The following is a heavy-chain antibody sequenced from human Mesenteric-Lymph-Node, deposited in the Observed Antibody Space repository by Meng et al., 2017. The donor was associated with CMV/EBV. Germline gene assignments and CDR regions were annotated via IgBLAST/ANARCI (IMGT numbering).Heavy chain of an antibody. D-gene: IGHD6-13*01. J-gene: IGHJ6*02. CDR2: IKRDGSEK. CDR1: GFTFSAYW. CDR3: ASLGIAAAEHYYYYGMDV. Sequence: GESLKISCAASGFTFSAYWMTWVRQAPGKGLEWVANIKRDGSEKYYADSVRGRFTVSRDNADNSLYLQMNSLRAEDTAVYYCASLGIAAAEHYYYYGMDVWGQGTTVTVSS. V-gene: IGHV3-7*01.